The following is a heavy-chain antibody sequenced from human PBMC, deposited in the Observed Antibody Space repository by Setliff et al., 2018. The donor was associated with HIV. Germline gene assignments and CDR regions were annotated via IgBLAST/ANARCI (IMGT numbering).Heavy chain of an antibody. CDR3: ARPSNYGSGSYGAFDI. V-gene: IGHV4-59*08. CDR1: GGSINTYY. J-gene: IGHJ3*02. CDR2: IYYSGST. D-gene: IGHD3-10*01. Sequence: PSETLSLTCTVSGGSINTYYWSWIRQPPGKGLEWIGYIYYSGSTNYNPSLKSRVTILVDTSKNQFSLKLKSATAADTAVYYCARPSNYGSGSYGAFDIWGQGTMVTVSS.